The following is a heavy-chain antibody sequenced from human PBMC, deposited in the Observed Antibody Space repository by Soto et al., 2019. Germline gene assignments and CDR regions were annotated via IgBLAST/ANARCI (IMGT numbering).Heavy chain of an antibody. J-gene: IGHJ4*02. CDR2: ISYDGSNK. CDR1: GLNFISYA. CDR3: LGGRSVLPEDQ. Sequence: PGVPLRLSCAASGLNFISYAMHWVRQAPGKGLEWVAVISYDGSNKYYADSVKGRFTISRDNSKNTLYLQMNSLRAEDTAVYYCLGGRSVLPEDQWGQGTLVTVSS. D-gene: IGHD2-15*01. V-gene: IGHV3-30-3*01.